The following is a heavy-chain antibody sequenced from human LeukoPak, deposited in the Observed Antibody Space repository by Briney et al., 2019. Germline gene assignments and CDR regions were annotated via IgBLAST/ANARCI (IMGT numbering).Heavy chain of an antibody. J-gene: IGHJ6*03. D-gene: IGHD3-9*01. CDR2: ISSNGGST. Sequence: SCKVSGYTLTELSMHWVRQAPGKGLEYVSAISSNGGSTYYANSVKSRFTISRDNSKNTLYLQMGSLRAEDMAVYYCARSSLGGILTGYYYYMDVWGKGTTVTVSS. CDR1: GYTLTELS. V-gene: IGHV3-64*01. CDR3: ARSSLGGILTGYYYYMDV.